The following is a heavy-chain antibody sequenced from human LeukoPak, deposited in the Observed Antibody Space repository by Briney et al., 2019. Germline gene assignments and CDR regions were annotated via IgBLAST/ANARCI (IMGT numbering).Heavy chain of an antibody. CDR1: GFTFSSYE. CDR3: AREKGRNYFDY. CDR2: ISSIGSTI. J-gene: IGHJ4*02. D-gene: IGHD3-10*01. V-gene: IGHV3-48*03. Sequence: GGSLRLSCAASGFTFSSYEINWVRQAPGKGLEWVSYISSIGSTIYYADSVKGRFTISRDNAKNSLYLQMNSLRAEDTAVYYCAREKGRNYFDYWGQGTLVTVCS.